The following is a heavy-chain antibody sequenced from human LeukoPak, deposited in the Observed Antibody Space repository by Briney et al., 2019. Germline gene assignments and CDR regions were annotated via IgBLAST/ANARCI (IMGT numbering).Heavy chain of an antibody. J-gene: IGHJ4*02. CDR1: GGSISSHY. CDR3: ARKRGSYYYDSSGQKRYYFDY. Sequence: SETLSLTCTVSGGSISSHYWSWIRQPPGKGLEWIGYIYYSGSTNYNPSLKSRVTISVDTSKNQFSLKLSSVTAADTAVYYCARKRGSYYYDSSGQKRYYFDYWGQGTLVTVSS. D-gene: IGHD3-22*01. CDR2: IYYSGST. V-gene: IGHV4-59*11.